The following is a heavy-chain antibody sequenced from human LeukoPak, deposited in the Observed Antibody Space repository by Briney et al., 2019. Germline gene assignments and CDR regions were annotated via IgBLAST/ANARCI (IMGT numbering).Heavy chain of an antibody. D-gene: IGHD4/OR15-4a*01. CDR2: INPNSGGT. J-gene: IGHJ4*02. Sequence: ASVKVSCKASGYTFTGYYMHWVRQAPGQGLEWMGWINPNSGGTNYAQKFQDRATLTRDTSISTAYMELSRLRSDDTAVYYCARSSYGGNLGDFDYWGQGTLVTVSS. CDR3: ARSSYGGNLGDFDY. V-gene: IGHV1-2*02. CDR1: GYTFTGYY.